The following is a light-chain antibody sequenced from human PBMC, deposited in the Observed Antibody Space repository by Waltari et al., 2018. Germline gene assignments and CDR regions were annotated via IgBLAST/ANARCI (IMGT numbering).Light chain of an antibody. CDR1: SSDVGGFNY. Sequence: QSALTQPRSVSGSPGQSVTISCTGTSSDVGGFNYVSWYHQHPGKAPKLMIYDVNKRPSGVPDRFSGSKSGNTASLTISGLQAEDEADFYCCSYAGSYILVFGGGTKLTVL. J-gene: IGLJ2*01. CDR3: CSYAGSYILV. CDR2: DVN. V-gene: IGLV2-11*01.